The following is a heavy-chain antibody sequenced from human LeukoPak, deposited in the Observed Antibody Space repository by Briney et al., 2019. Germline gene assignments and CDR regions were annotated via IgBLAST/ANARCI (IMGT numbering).Heavy chain of an antibody. Sequence: SETLSLTCTVSGGSISSYYWSWIRQSAGKGLEWIGRIFTSGSTNYNPSLKSRVTMSVDTSKNQFSLRLTSVTAADTAVYYCAASGNYYGDSYMDVWGKGTTVTISS. J-gene: IGHJ6*03. CDR2: IFTSGST. V-gene: IGHV4-4*07. CDR3: AASGNYYGDSYMDV. CDR1: GGSISSYY. D-gene: IGHD1-26*01.